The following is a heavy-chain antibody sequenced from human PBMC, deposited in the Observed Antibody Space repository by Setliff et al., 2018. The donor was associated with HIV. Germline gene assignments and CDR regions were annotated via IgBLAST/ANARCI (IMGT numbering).Heavy chain of an antibody. CDR2: INADNDNT. CDR3: MRGTGPGAYLCDY. J-gene: IGHJ4*02. D-gene: IGHD3-10*01. CDR1: GYSFNRNA. V-gene: IGHV1-3*01. Sequence: ASVKVSCKAPGYSFNRNAIHWVRQAPGQRLEWMGLINADNDNTKYSQKFQGRVTITRDTSASTAYMELSNLRSEDTAVYYCMRGTGPGAYLCDYWGQGTLVTVSS.